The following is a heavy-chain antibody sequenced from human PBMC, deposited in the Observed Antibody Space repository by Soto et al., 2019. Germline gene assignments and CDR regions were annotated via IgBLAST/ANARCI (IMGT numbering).Heavy chain of an antibody. CDR1: GFTFSSYW. Sequence: PGGSLRLSCAASGFTFSSYWMHWVRQAPGKGLVWVSRINSDGSSTSYADSVKGRFTISRDNAKNTLYLQMNSLRAEDTAVYYCARDSDIAATYYYYYYGMDVWGQGTTVTVS. J-gene: IGHJ6*02. D-gene: IGHD6-6*01. CDR2: INSDGSST. CDR3: ARDSDIAATYYYYYYGMDV. V-gene: IGHV3-74*01.